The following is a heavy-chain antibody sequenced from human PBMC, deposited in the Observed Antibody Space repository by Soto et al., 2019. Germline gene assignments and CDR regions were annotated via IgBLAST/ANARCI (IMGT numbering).Heavy chain of an antibody. V-gene: IGHV1-69*02. CDR2: IIPILGIA. J-gene: IGHJ4*02. CDR3: ALYDYRDYVLGGGRFAY. D-gene: IGHD4-17*01. CDR1: GGTFSSYT. Sequence: QVQLVQSGAEVKKPGSSVKVSCKASGGTFSSYTISWVRQAPGQGLEWMGRIIPILGIANYAQKFQGRVTITADKSTSTAYMELSSLRSEDTAVYYCALYDYRDYVLGGGRFAYWGQGTLVTVSS.